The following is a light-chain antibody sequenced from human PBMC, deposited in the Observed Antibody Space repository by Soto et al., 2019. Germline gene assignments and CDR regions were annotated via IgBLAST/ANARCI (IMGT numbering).Light chain of an antibody. CDR2: DDN. V-gene: IGLV1-51*01. CDR1: SSNIGRNS. J-gene: IGLJ1*01. Sequence: QPVLTRPPSGSAAPRQKRPISSTRSSSNIGRNSVSWYQQLPGTAPTLLIHDDNKRPSGIPDRFAGSKSGTSATLGITGFQTGDEADYYCGSWDSSLSAYVFGTGTKVTVL. CDR3: GSWDSSLSAYV.